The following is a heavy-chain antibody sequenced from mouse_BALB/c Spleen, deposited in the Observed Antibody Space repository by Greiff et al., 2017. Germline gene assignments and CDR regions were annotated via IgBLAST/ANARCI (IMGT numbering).Heavy chain of an antibody. Sequence: EVQLVESGGGLVQPGGSLKLSCAASGFTFSSYGMSWVRQTPDKRLELVATINSNGGSTYYPDSVKGRFTISRDNAENTLYLQMSSLKSEDTAMYYCARDRGYRYSFDYWGQGTTLTVSS. V-gene: IGHV5-6-3*01. D-gene: IGHD2-14*01. J-gene: IGHJ2*01. CDR3: ARDRGYRYSFDY. CDR2: INSNGGST. CDR1: GFTFSSYG.